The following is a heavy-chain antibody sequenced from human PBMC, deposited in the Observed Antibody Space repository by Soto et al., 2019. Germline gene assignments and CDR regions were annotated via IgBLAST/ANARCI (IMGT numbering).Heavy chain of an antibody. CDR1: GGTSITHT. J-gene: IGHJ4*02. V-gene: IGHV1-69*02. Sequence: CKASGGTSITHTITWVPQAPGQGLEWMGRIIPILGIANYAQKFQGRVTITADKSTSTAYMELSSLRSEDTAVYYCALAVAGTRVDYWGQGTLVTVSS. CDR2: IIPILGIA. CDR3: ALAVAGTRVDY. D-gene: IGHD6-19*01.